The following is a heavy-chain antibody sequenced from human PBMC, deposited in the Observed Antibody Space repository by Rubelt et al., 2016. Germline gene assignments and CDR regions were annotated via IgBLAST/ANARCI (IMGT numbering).Heavy chain of an antibody. CDR3: ARVRCSSTSCYLNVGNWFDP. D-gene: IGHD2-2*01. Sequence: QVQLVQSGAEVKKPGASVKVSCKASGYTFTSYDINWVRQATGQGLEWMGWMNPNSGNTGYAQKFQGRVTMTRNTSISTAYMELSSLRSEDTAVYYCARVRCSSTSCYLNVGNWFDPWGQGTLVTVSS. CDR2: MNPNSGNT. CDR1: GYTFTSYD. V-gene: IGHV1-8*01. J-gene: IGHJ5*02.